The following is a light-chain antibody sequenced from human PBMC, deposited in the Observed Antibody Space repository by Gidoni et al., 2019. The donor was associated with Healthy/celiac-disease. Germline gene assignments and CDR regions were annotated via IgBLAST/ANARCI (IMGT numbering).Light chain of an antibody. CDR2: EVS. Sequence: QSALTQPASVSGSPGKSITISCTGTSSDVGCYNYVSWYQQHPGKAPKLMIYEVSNRPSGVSNRFSVSKSGNSASLTISGLQAEDEADYYCSSYTSSSTRVFGGGPKLTVL. V-gene: IGLV2-14*01. J-gene: IGLJ3*02. CDR1: SSDVGCYNY. CDR3: SSYTSSSTRV.